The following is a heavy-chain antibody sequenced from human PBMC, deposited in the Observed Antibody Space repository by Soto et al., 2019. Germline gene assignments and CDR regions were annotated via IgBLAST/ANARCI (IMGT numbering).Heavy chain of an antibody. Sequence: PSETLSLTCTVSGGSISSYYWSWIRQPPGKGLEWIGDIYYSGSTNYNPSLKSRVTISVDTSKNQFSLKLSSVTAADTAVYYCARHPSRRYYDSSGYYYPLVYGMDVWGQGTTVTVSS. J-gene: IGHJ6*02. CDR1: GGSISSYY. D-gene: IGHD3-22*01. CDR2: IYYSGST. V-gene: IGHV4-59*08. CDR3: ARHPSRRYYDSSGYYYPLVYGMDV.